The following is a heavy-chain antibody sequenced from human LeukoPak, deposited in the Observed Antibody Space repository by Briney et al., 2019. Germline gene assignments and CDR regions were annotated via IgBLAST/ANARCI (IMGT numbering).Heavy chain of an antibody. CDR2: IKQDGSEK. CDR1: GFTFSSYW. D-gene: IGHD3-10*01. Sequence: GGSLRLSCAASGFTFSSYWMSWVRQAPGKGLEWVANIKQDGSEKYYVDSVKGRFTISRDNAKNSLYLQMNSLRAEDTAVYYCARDGLLWFGEYLDYWGQGTQVTVSS. J-gene: IGHJ4*02. CDR3: ARDGLLWFGEYLDY. V-gene: IGHV3-7*01.